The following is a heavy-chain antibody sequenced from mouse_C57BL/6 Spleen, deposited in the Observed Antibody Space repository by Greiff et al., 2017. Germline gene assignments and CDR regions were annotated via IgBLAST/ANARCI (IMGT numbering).Heavy chain of an antibody. CDR2: IDPSDSYT. D-gene: IGHD2-5*01. Sequence: QVQLQQPGAELVKPGASVKLSCKASGYTFTSYWMQWVKQRPGQGLEWIGEIDPSDSYTNYNQKFKGKATLTVDTSSSTAYMQLSSLTSEDSAVYYCARYSNYPSYGGQGTLVTVSA. J-gene: IGHJ3*01. CDR3: ARYSNYPSY. V-gene: IGHV1-50*01. CDR1: GYTFTSYW.